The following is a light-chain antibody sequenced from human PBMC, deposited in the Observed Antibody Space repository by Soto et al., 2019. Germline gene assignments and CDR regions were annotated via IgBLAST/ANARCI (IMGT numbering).Light chain of an antibody. V-gene: IGKV1-12*01. CDR1: QDIITW. Sequence: DIQMTQSPSYVSASEGDRVTITCRASQDIITWLAWFHQKPGKAPRLLIYSAFSLQRGVPSRFSGSGSGTEFTLTIARLQSEDVATYFCQQSDSFPFTFGPGTKVDV. CDR3: QQSDSFPFT. J-gene: IGKJ3*01. CDR2: SAF.